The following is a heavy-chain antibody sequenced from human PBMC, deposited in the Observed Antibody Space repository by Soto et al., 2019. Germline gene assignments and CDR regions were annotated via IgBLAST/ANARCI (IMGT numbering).Heavy chain of an antibody. V-gene: IGHV1-3*04. Sequence: ASVKVSCKASGYTFSNYPMRWVRQAPGQRLEWMGWINTGNGDTKYSQKFQGRVTITRDTSAITAYMELSSLRSEDTAVYYCVRDWTHYDSNGPGDYWGQGTLVTVSS. CDR1: GYTFSNYP. J-gene: IGHJ4*02. CDR2: INTGNGDT. CDR3: VRDWTHYDSNGPGDY. D-gene: IGHD3-22*01.